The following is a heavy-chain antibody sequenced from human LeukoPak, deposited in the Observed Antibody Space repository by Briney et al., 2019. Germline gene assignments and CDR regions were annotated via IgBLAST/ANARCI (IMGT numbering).Heavy chain of an antibody. V-gene: IGHV3-23*01. CDR2: IGPGGGAT. CDR1: GFTFSSYA. D-gene: IGHD3-22*01. Sequence: GGSLRLSCAASGFTFSSYAMNWVRQAPGSGLEWVSAIGPGGGATFYADPVKGRFTISRDNSKNTLYLQMNSLRAEDTAVYYCAKDQGSSGYSVFDCWGQGTLVTVSS. CDR3: AKDQGSSGYSVFDC. J-gene: IGHJ4*02.